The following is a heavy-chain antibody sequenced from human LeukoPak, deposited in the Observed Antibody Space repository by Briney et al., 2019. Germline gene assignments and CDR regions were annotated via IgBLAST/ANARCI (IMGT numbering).Heavy chain of an antibody. CDR3: ARARSYMVRGVIMYYFDY. D-gene: IGHD3-10*01. CDR2: IYTSGST. J-gene: IGHJ4*02. CDR1: GGSISSYY. V-gene: IGHV4-4*07. Sequence: AETLSLTCTVSGGSISSYYWSWIRQPAGKGLEWIGRIYTSGSTNYNPSLKSRVTMSVDTSKNQFSLKLSSVTAADTAVYYCARARSYMVRGVIMYYFDYWGQGTLVTVSS.